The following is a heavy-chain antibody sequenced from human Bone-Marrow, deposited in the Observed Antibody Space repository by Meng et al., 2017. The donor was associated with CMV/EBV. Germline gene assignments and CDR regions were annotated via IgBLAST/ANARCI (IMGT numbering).Heavy chain of an antibody. CDR1: GFTFISNW. CDR3: AKVFYYGSGSYYLGYGMDV. J-gene: IGHJ6*02. V-gene: IGHV3-7*01. CDR2: IKQDGSEK. Sequence: GESLKISCAASGFTFISNWMSWVRQAPGKGLEWVANIKQDGSEKYYADSVKGRFTISRDNSKNTLYLQMNSLRAEDTAVYYCAKVFYYGSGSYYLGYGMDVWGQGTTVTVSS. D-gene: IGHD3-10*01.